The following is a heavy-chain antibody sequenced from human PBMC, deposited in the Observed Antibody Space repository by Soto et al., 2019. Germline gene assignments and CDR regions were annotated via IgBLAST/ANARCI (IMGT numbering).Heavy chain of an antibody. Sequence: PGGSLRLSCAASGFTFISYSMNWVRKAPGKGLEWVSSISSSSSYIYYADSVKGRFTISRDNSMNTLFLQMSSLRADDTAMYYCAKQRTPGRITLYLHDWGPGTQVTVSS. CDR2: ISSSSSYI. CDR1: GFTFISYS. CDR3: AKQRTPGRITLYLHD. V-gene: IGHV3-21*04. J-gene: IGHJ4*01. D-gene: IGHD3-10*01.